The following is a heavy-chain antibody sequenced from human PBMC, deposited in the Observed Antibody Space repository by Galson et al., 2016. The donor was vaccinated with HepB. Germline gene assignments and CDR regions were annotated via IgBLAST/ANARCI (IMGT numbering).Heavy chain of an antibody. J-gene: IGHJ6*02. CDR3: ARDPSRSRARGSDGGDV. CDR1: GGSISSTNW. V-gene: IGHV4/OR15-8*02. Sequence: SETLSLTCVVSGGSISSTNWWTWVRQPPGKGLEWIGEIYHTGNTNFNPSLQSRVTISVDKSKNQFSLTLSPVTAADTAVYYCARDPSRSRARGSDGGDVWGQGTTVTVSS. CDR2: IYHTGNT. D-gene: IGHD6-13*01.